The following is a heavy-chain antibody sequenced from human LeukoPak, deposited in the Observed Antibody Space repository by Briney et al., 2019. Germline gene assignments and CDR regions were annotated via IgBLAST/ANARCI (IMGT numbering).Heavy chain of an antibody. Sequence: GGSLRLSRAASGFTFSTYWMNWVRQTPGKGLEWVASIKEDGSEKYYVDSVKGRFTISRDNAKNSLYLQMSSLRAEDTAVYYCAREPPEDDILSGLDYWGQGTLVTVSS. CDR1: GFTFSTYW. CDR2: IKEDGSEK. CDR3: AREPPEDDILSGLDY. D-gene: IGHD3-9*01. J-gene: IGHJ4*02. V-gene: IGHV3-7*01.